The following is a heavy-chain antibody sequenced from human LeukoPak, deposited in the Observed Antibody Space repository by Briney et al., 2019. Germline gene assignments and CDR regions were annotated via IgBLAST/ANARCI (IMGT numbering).Heavy chain of an antibody. J-gene: IGHJ2*01. CDR2: INAGNGNT. V-gene: IGHV1-3*01. D-gene: IGHD2-15*01. CDR3: ARPIGYSSGGFDL. Sequence: GASVKVSCKASGYTFSSYAVHWVRQAPGQRLEWMGWINAGNGNTKNSQNFQDRVTFTRDTSASIAYMELSSLRSEDTAVYYCARPIGYSSGGFDLWGRGTLVTVSS. CDR1: GYTFSSYA.